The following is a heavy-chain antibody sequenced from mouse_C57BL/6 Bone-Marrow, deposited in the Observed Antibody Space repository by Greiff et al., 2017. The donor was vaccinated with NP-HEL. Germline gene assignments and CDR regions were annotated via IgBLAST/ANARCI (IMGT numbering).Heavy chain of an antibody. CDR2: ISSGGSYT. Sequence: DVMLVDSGGDLVKPGGSLKLSCAASGFTFSSYGMSWVRQTPDKRLEWVATISSGGSYTYYPDSVKGRFTISRDNSKNTLYLQMSSLKSEDTAMYYCASRNFWYFDVWGTGTTVTVSS. V-gene: IGHV5-6*02. D-gene: IGHD1-3*01. CDR3: ASRNFWYFDV. J-gene: IGHJ1*03. CDR1: GFTFSSYG.